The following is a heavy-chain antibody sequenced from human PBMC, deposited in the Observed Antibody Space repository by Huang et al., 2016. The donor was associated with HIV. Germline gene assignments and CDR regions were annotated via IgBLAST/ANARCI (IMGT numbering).Heavy chain of an antibody. V-gene: IGHV5-51*03. Sequence: EVQLVQSGAEVKKAGESLKISCKGSGYNFITHWIVWVRRMPGKGLEWMGTIYPADSDARYSPSCQGQVTMSADKSISTAYLQWSSLKASDTAMYYCVKTHMLKGSFDYWGQGTLVTVSS. D-gene: IGHD3-16*01. J-gene: IGHJ4*02. CDR1: GYNFITHW. CDR2: IYPADSDA. CDR3: VKTHMLKGSFDY.